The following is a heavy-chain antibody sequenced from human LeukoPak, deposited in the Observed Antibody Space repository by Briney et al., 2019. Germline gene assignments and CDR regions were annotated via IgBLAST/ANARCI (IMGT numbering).Heavy chain of an antibody. Sequence: SETLSLTCAVYGGSFSGYYWSWIRQPPGKGLEWIGEINHSGSTNYNPSLKSRVTISVDTSKIQFSLKLSSVTAADTAVYYCARGGYCSSTSCPDYWGQGTLVTVSS. CDR1: GGSFSGYY. J-gene: IGHJ4*02. CDR3: ARGGYCSSTSCPDY. D-gene: IGHD2-2*01. CDR2: INHSGST. V-gene: IGHV4-34*01.